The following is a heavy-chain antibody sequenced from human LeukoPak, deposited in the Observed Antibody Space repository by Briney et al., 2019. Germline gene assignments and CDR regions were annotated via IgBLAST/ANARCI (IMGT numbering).Heavy chain of an antibody. CDR2: IDPSDSYT. CDR1: GYSFTIYW. Sequence: GESLKISCMCSGYSFTIYWISWVRQMPGKGLEWMGMIDPSDSYTNYTPSFQGHVPISADKSISTAYLQWSSLKASDTAMYYCASYGSGSYLFDYWGQGTLVTVSS. J-gene: IGHJ4*02. CDR3: ASYGSGSYLFDY. V-gene: IGHV5-10-1*01. D-gene: IGHD3-10*01.